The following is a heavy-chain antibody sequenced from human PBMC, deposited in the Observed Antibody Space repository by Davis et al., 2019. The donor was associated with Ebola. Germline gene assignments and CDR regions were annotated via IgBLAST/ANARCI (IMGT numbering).Heavy chain of an antibody. D-gene: IGHD4-17*01. CDR3: AKHYGDGT. CDR1: GFTFSSHA. V-gene: IGHV3-23*01. CDR2: ISGSGGRT. Sequence: GSLRLSCAASGFTFSSHAMSWVRQAPGKGLEWVSVISGSGGRTFYADSVKGRFTISRANSKNTLYVQMNSLRAEDTAVYYCAKHYGDGTWGQGTLVTVSS. J-gene: IGHJ5*02.